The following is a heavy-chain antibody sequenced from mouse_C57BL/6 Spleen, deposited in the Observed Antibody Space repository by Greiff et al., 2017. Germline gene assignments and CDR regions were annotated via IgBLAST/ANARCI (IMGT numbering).Heavy chain of an antibody. CDR2: ISSGSSTI. J-gene: IGHJ4*01. D-gene: IGHD3-2*02. V-gene: IGHV5-17*01. CDR1: GFTFSDYG. Sequence: EVKLMESGGGLVKPGGSLKLSCAASGFTFSDYGMHWVRQAPEKGLEWVAYISSGSSTIYYADTVKGRFTISRDNAKNTLFLQMTSLRSEDTAMYYCADSSGYGDYAMDYWGQGTSVTVSS. CDR3: ADSSGYGDYAMDY.